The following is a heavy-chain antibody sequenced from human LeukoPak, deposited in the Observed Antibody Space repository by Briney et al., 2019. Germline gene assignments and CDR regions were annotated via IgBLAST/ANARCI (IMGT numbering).Heavy chain of an antibody. J-gene: IGHJ5*02. CDR2: IIPIFGTA. V-gene: IGHV1-69*05. Sequence: SVKVSCKASGGTFSSYAISWVRQAPGQGLEWMGGIIPIFGTANYAQRFQGRVTITTDESTSTAYMELSSLRSEDTAVYYCARDRSDYYDSSGYAYPNWFDPWGQGTLVTVSS. CDR3: ARDRSDYYDSSGYAYPNWFDP. D-gene: IGHD3-22*01. CDR1: GGTFSSYA.